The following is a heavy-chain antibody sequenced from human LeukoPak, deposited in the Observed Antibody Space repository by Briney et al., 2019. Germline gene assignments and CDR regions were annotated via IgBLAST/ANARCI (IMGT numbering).Heavy chain of an antibody. CDR3: AKDRSYSGYEPLDY. Sequence: QPGRSLRLSCAASGFTFDDYAMHWVRQAPGKGLEWVSGISWNSGSIGYADSVKGRFTISKDNSKNTLYLQMNSLRAEDTAMYYCAKDRSYSGYEPLDYWGQGTLVTVSS. CDR2: ISWNSGSI. J-gene: IGHJ4*02. D-gene: IGHD5-12*01. CDR1: GFTFDDYA. V-gene: IGHV3-9*01.